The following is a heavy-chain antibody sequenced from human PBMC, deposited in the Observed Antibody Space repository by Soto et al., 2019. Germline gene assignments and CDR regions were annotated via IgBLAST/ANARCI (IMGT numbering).Heavy chain of an antibody. CDR3: ARNESSNIYGMDV. D-gene: IGHD6-6*01. CDR2: ISSSSFPI. CDR1: GFTFSSYS. V-gene: IGHV3-21*01. J-gene: IGHJ6*02. Sequence: GGSLRLSCAASGFTFSSYSMNWVRQAPGKGLEWVSSISSSSFPINYADSVKGRFSISRDNAQNSLHLQMNNLRAEDTAVYYCARNESSNIYGMDVWGQGTTVTVSS.